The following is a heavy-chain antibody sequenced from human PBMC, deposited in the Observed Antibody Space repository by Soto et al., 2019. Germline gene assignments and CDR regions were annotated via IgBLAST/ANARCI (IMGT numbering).Heavy chain of an antibody. CDR3: ANRPRELLTFDY. D-gene: IGHD1-26*01. Sequence: EVQLVDSGGGLVQPGGSLRLSCAASGFIFSNYVMSWVRQAPGKGLEWVSSISDSGGNSYYADSVKGRFTIYRDNAKNTVYLQMNRLSAEDTSIYYWANRPRELLTFDYWGQGTLVTVSS. CDR1: GFIFSNYV. CDR2: ISDSGGNS. J-gene: IGHJ4*02. V-gene: IGHV3-23*04.